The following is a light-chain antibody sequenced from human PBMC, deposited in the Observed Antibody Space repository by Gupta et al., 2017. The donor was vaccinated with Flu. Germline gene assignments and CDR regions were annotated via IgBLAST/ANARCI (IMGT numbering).Light chain of an antibody. CDR1: SSDVGSYNL. V-gene: IGLV2-23*01. Sequence: QLSLCHPPTASGRPVRQITISRSGTSSDVGSYNLVSWYQQHPGKAPKLMIYEGSKRPSGVSNRFSGSKSGNTASLTISGLQAEDEADYYCCSYAGSSTYVVFGGGTKLTVL. CDR2: EGS. CDR3: CSYAGSSTYVV. J-gene: IGLJ2*01.